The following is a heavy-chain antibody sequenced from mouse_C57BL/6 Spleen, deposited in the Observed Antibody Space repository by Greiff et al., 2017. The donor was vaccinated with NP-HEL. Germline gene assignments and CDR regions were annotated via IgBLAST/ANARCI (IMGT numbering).Heavy chain of an antibody. CDR2: ISYDGSN. D-gene: IGHD2-4*01. CDR3: ARVDYDERDYFDY. J-gene: IGHJ2*01. Sequence: EVQLQESGPGLVKPSQSLSLTCSVTGYSITSGYYWNWIRQFPGNKLEWMGYISYDGSNNYNPSLKNRISITRDTSKNQFFLKLNSVTTEDTATYYCARVDYDERDYFDYWGQGTTLTVSS. V-gene: IGHV3-6*01. CDR1: GYSITSGYY.